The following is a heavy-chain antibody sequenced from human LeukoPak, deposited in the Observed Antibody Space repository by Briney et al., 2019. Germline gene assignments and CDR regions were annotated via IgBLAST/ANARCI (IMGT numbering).Heavy chain of an antibody. CDR2: IWYDGSNK. J-gene: IGHJ6*02. Sequence: GGSLRLSCAASGFTFSSYGMHWVRQAPGEGLEWVAVIWYDGSNKCYADSVKGRFTISRDNSKNTLYLQMNSLRAEDTAVYYCAGDYGEYYYGMDVWGQGTMVTVSS. CDR1: GFTFSSYG. CDR3: AGDYGEYYYGMDV. D-gene: IGHD4-17*01. V-gene: IGHV3-33*03.